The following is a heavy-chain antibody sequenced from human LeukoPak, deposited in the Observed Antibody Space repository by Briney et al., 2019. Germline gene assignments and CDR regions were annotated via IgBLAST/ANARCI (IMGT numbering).Heavy chain of an antibody. V-gene: IGHV3-48*03. CDR1: GFTFSGSA. J-gene: IGHJ6*04. D-gene: IGHD3-10*02. Sequence: GGSLRLSCAASGFTFSGSAMHWVRQAPGKGLEWVSYISSSGSTIYYADSVKDRFTISRDNAKNSLYLQMNSLRAEDTAVYYCAELGITMIGGVWGKGTTVTISS. CDR2: ISSSGSTI. CDR3: AELGITMIGGV.